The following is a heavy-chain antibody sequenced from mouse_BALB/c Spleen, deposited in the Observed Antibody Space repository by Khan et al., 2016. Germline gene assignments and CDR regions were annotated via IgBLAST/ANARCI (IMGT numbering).Heavy chain of an antibody. CDR1: GYSITSDYA. Sequence: EVQLQESGPGLVKPSQSLSLTCTVTGYSITSDYAWNWIRQFPGNKLEWMGYISYSGSTSYNPSLKSRISITRDTSKNQFFLQLNSVTTEDTATYYGARYYDYYFDYWGQGTTLTVSS. J-gene: IGHJ2*01. D-gene: IGHD2-4*01. V-gene: IGHV3-2*02. CDR3: ARYYDYYFDY. CDR2: ISYSGST.